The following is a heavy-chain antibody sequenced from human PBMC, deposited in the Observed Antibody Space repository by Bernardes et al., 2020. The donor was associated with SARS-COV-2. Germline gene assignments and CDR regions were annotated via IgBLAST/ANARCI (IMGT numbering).Heavy chain of an antibody. J-gene: IGHJ3*02. CDR1: GFTFSSYA. CDR2: ITGSGATT. Sequence: GGSLRLSCAASGFTFSSYAISWVRQAPGKGLEWVSGITGSGATTYYADSVKGRFTISRDNSKDTLYLQMNSLRIEDTAVYYCAKLPEQWLPGKSDPFDIWGQGTMVTVSS. D-gene: IGHD6-19*01. CDR3: AKLPEQWLPGKSDPFDI. V-gene: IGHV3-23*01.